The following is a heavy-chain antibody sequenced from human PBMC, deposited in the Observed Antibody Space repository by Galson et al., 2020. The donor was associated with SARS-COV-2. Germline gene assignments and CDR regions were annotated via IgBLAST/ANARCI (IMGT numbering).Heavy chain of an antibody. Sequence: ASVNVSCKGSGYTFTTNGISWVRQAPGQELEWMGWISSYNGNTNYAQKFQGRVTMTTDTSTSTAYMELRSLRSDDTAVYYCARRGTYPSFDDYWGQGTLVTVSS. CDR3: ARRGTYPSFDDY. CDR2: ISSYNGNT. J-gene: IGHJ4*02. CDR1: GYTFTTNG. V-gene: IGHV1-18*01. D-gene: IGHD3-9*01.